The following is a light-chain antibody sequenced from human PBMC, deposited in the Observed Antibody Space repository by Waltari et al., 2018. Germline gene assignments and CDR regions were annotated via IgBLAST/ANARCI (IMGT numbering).Light chain of an antibody. CDR2: DAS. J-gene: IGKJ1*01. Sequence: DIVLTQSPGTLSLSQGERASLTCRASQSVGSNSAWYQQKPGQAPRLLIYDASSRATGIPDRFSGSGSGTDFTLTISRLEPEDFAVYYCQQYGSSQGTFGQGTKVEI. CDR3: QQYGSSQGT. V-gene: IGKV3-20*01. CDR1: QSVGSN.